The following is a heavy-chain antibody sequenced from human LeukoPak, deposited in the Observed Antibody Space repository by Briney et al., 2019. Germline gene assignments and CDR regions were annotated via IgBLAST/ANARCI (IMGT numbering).Heavy chain of an antibody. CDR3: ARDWGSWAGESFQH. V-gene: IGHV4-61*02. CDR2: IYTIGST. CDR1: GGSISSGSYY. Sequence: PSQTLSLTCTVSGGSISSGSYYWSWIGQPAGKGLGGIGRIYTIGSTNYNPSLKSRVTLSVDKCKNPFSLKLSSVTAAETAVYYCARDWGSWAGESFQHWGQGTLVTVSS. D-gene: IGHD3-16*01. J-gene: IGHJ1*01.